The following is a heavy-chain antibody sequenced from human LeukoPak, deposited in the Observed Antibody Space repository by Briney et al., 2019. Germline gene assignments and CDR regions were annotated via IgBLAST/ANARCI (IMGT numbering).Heavy chain of an antibody. CDR2: INPNSGGT. Sequence: ASVKVSCKASGYTFTDYYMHWVRQAPGQGLEWMGWINPNSGGTHYAQKFQGRVTMTRDTSISTAYMELSSLRSDDTAVYYCARPYYYETSGYYPFDYWGQGTLVTVSS. J-gene: IGHJ4*02. V-gene: IGHV1-2*02. CDR3: ARPYYYETSGYYPFDY. D-gene: IGHD3-22*01. CDR1: GYTFTDYY.